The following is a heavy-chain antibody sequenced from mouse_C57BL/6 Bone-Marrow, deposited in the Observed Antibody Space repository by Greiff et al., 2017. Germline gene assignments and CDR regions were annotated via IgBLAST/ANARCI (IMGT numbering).Heavy chain of an antibody. J-gene: IGHJ1*03. V-gene: IGHV1-22*01. D-gene: IGHD2-3*01. CDR2: INPNNGGT. CDR3: ASPSYDGYSHWYFDV. CDR1: GYTFTDYN. Sequence: VQLQQSGPELVKPGASVKMSCKASGYTFTDYNMHWVKQSHGKSLEWIGYINPNNGGTSYNQKFKGKATLTVNKSSSTAYMELRSLTSEDSAVYYCASPSYDGYSHWYFDVWGTWTTVTVSS.